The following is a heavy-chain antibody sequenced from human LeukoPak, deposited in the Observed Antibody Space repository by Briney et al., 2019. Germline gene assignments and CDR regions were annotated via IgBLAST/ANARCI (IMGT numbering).Heavy chain of an antibody. J-gene: IGHJ6*03. Sequence: ASVKVSCKASGGTFSSYAISWVRQAPGQGLEWMGGIIPIFGTANYAQKFQGRVTITADESTSTAYMELSSLRSEDTAVYYCARVNGDIVVVPAATRYYMDVWGKGTTVTVSS. D-gene: IGHD2-2*01. V-gene: IGHV1-69*13. CDR1: GGTFSSYA. CDR3: ARVNGDIVVVPAATRYYMDV. CDR2: IIPIFGTA.